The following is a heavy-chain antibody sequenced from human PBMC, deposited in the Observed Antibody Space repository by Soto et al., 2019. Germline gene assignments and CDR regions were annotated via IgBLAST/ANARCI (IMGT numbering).Heavy chain of an antibody. CDR2: IIPIFGTA. J-gene: IGHJ4*02. D-gene: IGHD3-22*01. V-gene: IGHV1-69*13. Sequence: ASVKVSCKASGYTFTSYAISWVRQAPGQGLEWMGGIIPIFGTANYAQKFQGRVTITADESTSTAYMELSSLRSEDTAVYYCARAGKYYYDSSGYYYDYWGQGTLVTVSS. CDR1: GYTFTSYA. CDR3: ARAGKYYYDSSGYYYDY.